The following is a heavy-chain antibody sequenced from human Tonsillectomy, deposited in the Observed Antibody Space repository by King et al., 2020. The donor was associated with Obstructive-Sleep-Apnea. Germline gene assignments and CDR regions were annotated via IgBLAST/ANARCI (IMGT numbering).Heavy chain of an antibody. D-gene: IGHD3-22*01. CDR3: ATGDDRGYKFFDH. CDR2: IYPGDSAT. J-gene: IGHJ4*02. CDR1: GYNSATYW. Sequence: VQLVESGAEVKKPGESLRISCKDSGYNSATYWLGWVRQKPGKGLEWMGIIYPGDSATTYSPSFQGQVTISGDESISTAYLQWNSLKASDTAMYYCATGDDRGYKFFDHWGQGTLVTVSS. V-gene: IGHV5-51*01.